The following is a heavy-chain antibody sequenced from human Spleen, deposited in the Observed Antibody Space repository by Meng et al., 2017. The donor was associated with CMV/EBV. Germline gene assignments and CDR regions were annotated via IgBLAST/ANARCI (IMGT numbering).Heavy chain of an antibody. Sequence: GESLKISCAASGFTLSSYDIHWVRQAAGASLEWVSGIGSAGKTYYADSVKGRFTISRDNAKNSLYLQMNSLRAEDTAVYYCAKDRYGSNWDGGMDVWGQGTTVTVSS. J-gene: IGHJ6*02. D-gene: IGHD4-11*01. CDR1: GFTLSSYD. CDR2: IGSAGKT. CDR3: AKDRYGSNWDGGMDV. V-gene: IGHV3-13*01.